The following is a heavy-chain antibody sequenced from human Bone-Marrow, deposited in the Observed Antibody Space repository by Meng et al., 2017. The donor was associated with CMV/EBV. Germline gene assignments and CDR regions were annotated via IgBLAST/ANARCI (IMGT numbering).Heavy chain of an antibody. Sequence: GGSLRLSCAASGFTFSSYWMHWVRQAPGKGLVWVSRINSDGSSTSYADSVKGRFTISRDNAKNSLYLQMNSLRAEDTAVYYCARDPEYSSFGYWGQGTLVTFSS. V-gene: IGHV3-74*01. CDR1: GFTFSSYW. D-gene: IGHD6-6*01. CDR2: INSDGSST. CDR3: ARDPEYSSFGY. J-gene: IGHJ4*02.